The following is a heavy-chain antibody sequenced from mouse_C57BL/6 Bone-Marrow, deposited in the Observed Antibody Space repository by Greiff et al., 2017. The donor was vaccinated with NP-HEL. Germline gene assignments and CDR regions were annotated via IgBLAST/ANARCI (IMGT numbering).Heavy chain of an antibody. V-gene: IGHV14-4*01. CDR2: IDPENGVT. Sequence: VQLQQSGAELVRPGASVKLSCTASGFNIKDAYMHWVKQRPEQGLEWIGWIDPENGVTEYASKFQGKATITADPSSTTAYLQLSSLTSEDTAVYYCTIPIITTVVDYWYFDVWGTGTTVTVSS. J-gene: IGHJ1*03. D-gene: IGHD1-1*01. CDR1: GFNIKDAY. CDR3: TIPIITTVVDYWYFDV.